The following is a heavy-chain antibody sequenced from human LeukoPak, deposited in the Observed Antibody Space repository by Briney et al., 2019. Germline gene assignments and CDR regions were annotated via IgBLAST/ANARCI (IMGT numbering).Heavy chain of an antibody. J-gene: IGHJ4*02. Sequence: SETLSLTCTVPGYSISSGYYWGWIRQPPGKGLEWIGSIYHSGSTYYNPSLKSRVTISVDTSKNQFSLKLSSVTAADTAVYYCARDQFVLDWNPPLGIDYWGQGTLVTVSS. CDR1: GYSISSGYY. CDR3: ARDQFVLDWNPPLGIDY. CDR2: IYHSGST. V-gene: IGHV4-38-2*02. D-gene: IGHD1-1*01.